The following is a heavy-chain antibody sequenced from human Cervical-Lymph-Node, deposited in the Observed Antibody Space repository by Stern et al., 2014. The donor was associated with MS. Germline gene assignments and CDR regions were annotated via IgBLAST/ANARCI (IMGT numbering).Heavy chain of an antibody. CDR3: VRERTDYFDY. J-gene: IGHJ4*02. CDR1: GYTFTSYA. Sequence: VQLEESGAEVKEPGASVKVSCKASGYTFTSYAIHWVRQAPGQGLEWMGWINAGNANTKYSQKFQGRVTITRDTSASTAYMEMSSLRSEDTAVYYCVRERTDYFDYWGQGTLVTVSS. V-gene: IGHV1-3*01. CDR2: INAGNANT.